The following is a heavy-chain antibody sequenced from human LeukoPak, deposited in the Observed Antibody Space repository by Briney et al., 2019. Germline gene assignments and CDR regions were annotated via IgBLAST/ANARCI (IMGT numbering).Heavy chain of an antibody. V-gene: IGHV3-23*01. Sequence: GGSLRLSCAASGFTFNNYAMSWVRQAPGKGLEWVSAISASGGSTYYADSVKGRFTISRDNSKNTLYLQMNSLRAEDTAVYYCAKDQAYGSGSYYNSRLYAFDIWGQGTMVTVSS. D-gene: IGHD3-10*01. CDR1: GFTFNNYA. CDR2: ISASGGST. CDR3: AKDQAYGSGSYYNSRLYAFDI. J-gene: IGHJ3*02.